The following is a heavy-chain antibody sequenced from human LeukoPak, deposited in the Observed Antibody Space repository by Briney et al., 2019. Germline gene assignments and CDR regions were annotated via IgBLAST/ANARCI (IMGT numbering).Heavy chain of an antibody. CDR1: GFTFSSYG. Sequence: PGRSLRLSCAASGFTFSSYGMHWVRQAPGKGLEWVAVISYDGSNKYYADSVKGRFTISRDNAMDTLYLQMSSLRPDDTAVYYCAKDRVDGSGSQFDSWGQGSLVIVSS. D-gene: IGHD3-10*01. V-gene: IGHV3-30*18. CDR2: ISYDGSNK. J-gene: IGHJ4*02. CDR3: AKDRVDGSGSQFDS.